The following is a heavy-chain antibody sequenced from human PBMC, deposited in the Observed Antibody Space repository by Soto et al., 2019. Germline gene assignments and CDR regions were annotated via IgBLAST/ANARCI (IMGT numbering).Heavy chain of an antibody. Sequence: SVRRSCAASGFPFSSYDMHWVRQATGKGLEWVSAIGTAGDPYYPGSVKGRFTISRENAKNSLYLQMNSLRAGDTAVYYCARARLYCSSTSCPYYYYGMDVWGQGTTVTVSS. CDR3: ARARLYCSSTSCPYYYYGMDV. V-gene: IGHV3-13*05. D-gene: IGHD2-2*01. CDR2: IGTAGDP. J-gene: IGHJ6*02. CDR1: GFPFSSYD.